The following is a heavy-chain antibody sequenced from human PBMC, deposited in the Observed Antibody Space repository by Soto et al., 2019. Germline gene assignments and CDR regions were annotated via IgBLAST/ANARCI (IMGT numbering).Heavy chain of an antibody. D-gene: IGHD3-16*01. CDR1: GFTFSTYG. J-gene: IGHJ5*02. V-gene: IGHV3-30*18. CDR3: AKSPSSGPGGWFDP. CDR2: ISYDGSNE. Sequence: GGSLRLSCAASGFTFSTYGMHWVRQAPGKGLEWVAVISYDGSNEYHADSVKGRFTISRDDSKSTLFLQLNSLRAEDTALYYCAKSPSSGPGGWFDPWGLGTLVTVSS.